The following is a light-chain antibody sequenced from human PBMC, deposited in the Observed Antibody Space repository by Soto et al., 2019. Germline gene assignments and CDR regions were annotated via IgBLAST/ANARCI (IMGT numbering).Light chain of an antibody. CDR1: QTISTW. J-gene: IGKJ1*01. V-gene: IGKV1-5*03. Sequence: DIQLTQSPSNLSASVGDRVIITCRASQTISTWLAWYQEKPGKAPKLLIYKASTLELGVPSRFSGSGSGTEFTLTISSLQPEDFATYYCHLYNTSPQTFGHGTKLDIK. CDR3: HLYNTSPQT. CDR2: KAS.